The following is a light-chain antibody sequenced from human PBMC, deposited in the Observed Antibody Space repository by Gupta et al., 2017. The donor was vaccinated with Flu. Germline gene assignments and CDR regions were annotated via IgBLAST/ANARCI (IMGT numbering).Light chain of an antibody. J-gene: IGLJ1*01. CDR3: QAWDSNTYV. CDR1: KLGDKY. Sequence: SPGQTARISCSGDKLGDKYVAWYQQKPGQSPVLVIYNDGRRPSGIPERFSASNSGNTGTLXIXGTQAMXEADYYCQAWDSNTYVFGSGTKVSVL. CDR2: NDG. V-gene: IGLV3-1*01.